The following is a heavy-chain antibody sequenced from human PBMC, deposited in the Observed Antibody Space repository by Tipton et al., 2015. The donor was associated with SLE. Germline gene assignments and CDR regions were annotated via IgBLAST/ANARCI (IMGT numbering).Heavy chain of an antibody. J-gene: IGHJ4*02. V-gene: IGHV4-39*07. CDR2: IYYSGTT. CDR1: GGSISRGPYY. D-gene: IGHD6-19*01. Sequence: TLSLTCTVSGGSISRGPYYWNWIRQPAGKGLEWTGTIYYSGTTYYNPSLKSRVTISVDTSKNQFSLKLRSVTAADTAVYYCARQVGGQWLVRTAFDYWGQGTLVTVSP. CDR3: ARQVGGQWLVRTAFDY.